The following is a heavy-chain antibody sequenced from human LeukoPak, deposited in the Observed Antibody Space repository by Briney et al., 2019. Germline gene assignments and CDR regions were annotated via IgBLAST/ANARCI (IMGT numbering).Heavy chain of an antibody. Sequence: SETLSLTCAVYGGSFSGYYWSWIRQPPGRGLEWIGEINHSGSTNYNPSLKSRVTISVDTSKNQFSLKLSSVTAADTAVYYCARVRMGNSYDHYGMDVWGQGTTVTVSS. CDR2: INHSGST. J-gene: IGHJ6*02. CDR1: GGSFSGYY. CDR3: ARVRMGNSYDHYGMDV. D-gene: IGHD5-18*01. V-gene: IGHV4-34*01.